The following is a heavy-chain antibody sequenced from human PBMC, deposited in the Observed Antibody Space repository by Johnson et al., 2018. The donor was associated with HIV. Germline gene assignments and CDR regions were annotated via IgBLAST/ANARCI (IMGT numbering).Heavy chain of an antibody. J-gene: IGHJ3*02. V-gene: IGHV3-64*01. CDR3: AREPDIGDAFDI. Sequence: VQLVESGGGVVQPGGSLRLSCVASGFTFSSYAMHWVRQAPGKGLEYVSAISSNGGSTYYANSVKGRFTISRDNSKNTLYLQMGSLRAEDMAVYYCAREPDIGDAFDIWGQGTMVTVSS. D-gene: IGHD1-14*01. CDR1: GFTFSSYA. CDR2: ISSNGGST.